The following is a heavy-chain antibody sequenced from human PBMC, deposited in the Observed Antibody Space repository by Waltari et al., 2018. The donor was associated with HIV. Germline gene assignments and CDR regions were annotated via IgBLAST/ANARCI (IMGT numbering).Heavy chain of an antibody. J-gene: IGHJ4*02. Sequence: QVQLVQSGAEVKKPGASVKVSCKASGYTFTGYYMHWVRQAPGQGLEWMGRINPKSGGKNEAKKFQVRVTRTRDTSISTAYMELSRLRTDDTSVYYCARDERYSSGCWGQGTLVTVS. D-gene: IGHD6-19*01. CDR2: INPKSGGK. CDR1: GYTFTGYY. CDR3: ARDERYSSGC. V-gene: IGHV1-2*02.